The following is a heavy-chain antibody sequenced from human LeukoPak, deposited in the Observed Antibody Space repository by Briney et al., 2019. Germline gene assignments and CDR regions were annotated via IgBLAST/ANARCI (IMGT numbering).Heavy chain of an antibody. CDR3: ARVQPNSGSYYDY. CDR1: GFTFSSYW. CDR2: INSDGSST. D-gene: IGHD1-26*01. V-gene: IGHV3-74*01. Sequence: GGSLRLSCAASGFTFSSYWMPWVRQAPGKGLVWVSRINSDGSSTSYADSVKGRFTISRDNAKNTLYLQMNSLRAEATAVYYCARVQPNSGSYYDYWGQGTLVTVSS. J-gene: IGHJ4*02.